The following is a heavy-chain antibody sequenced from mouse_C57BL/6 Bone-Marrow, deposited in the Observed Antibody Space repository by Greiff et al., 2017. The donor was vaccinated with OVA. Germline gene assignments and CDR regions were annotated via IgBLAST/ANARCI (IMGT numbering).Heavy chain of an antibody. V-gene: IGHV1-69*01. CDR3: ARKGEGGNYFDY. J-gene: IGHJ2*01. CDR2: IDPSDSYT. D-gene: IGHD1-1*02. Sequence: QVQLKQPGAELVMPGASVKLSCKASGYTFTSYWMHWVKQRPGPGLEWIGEIDPSDSYTNYNQKFKGKSTVTVDKSSSTAYMQLSSLTSEDSSVYYCARKGEGGNYFDYWGQCTTLTFSS. CDR1: GYTFTSYW.